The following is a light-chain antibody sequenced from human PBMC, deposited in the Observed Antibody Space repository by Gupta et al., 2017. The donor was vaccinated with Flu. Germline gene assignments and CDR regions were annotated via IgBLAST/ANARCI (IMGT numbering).Light chain of an antibody. J-gene: IGLJ3*02. CDR2: DGK. CDR3: VAYGAVGV. V-gene: IGLV2-14*03. CDR1: SSDIGAYNS. Sequence: LIATSCTGCSSDIGAYNSVSWYQQHPCKAPKLMIDDGKGRPAGVSTLFSGSRAGNTASLTIAGLQAEDEAEYYGVAYGAVGVFGGGTKVTVL.